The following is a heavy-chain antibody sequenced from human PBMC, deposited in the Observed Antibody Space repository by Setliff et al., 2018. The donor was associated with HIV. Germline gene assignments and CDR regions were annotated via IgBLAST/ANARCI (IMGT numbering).Heavy chain of an antibody. D-gene: IGHD3-10*01. CDR1: GFTFDRYW. Sequence: GGSLRLSCAASGFTFDRYWMSWLRQAPGKGLEWVGRSRKKDNSYITEYAASVKGRFTVSRDDSKNSLYLQMNSLNTEDTATYYGIFYYYGYPYWGQGTLVTVSS. CDR3: IFYYYGYPY. V-gene: IGHV3-72*01. CDR2: SRKKDNSYIT. J-gene: IGHJ4*02.